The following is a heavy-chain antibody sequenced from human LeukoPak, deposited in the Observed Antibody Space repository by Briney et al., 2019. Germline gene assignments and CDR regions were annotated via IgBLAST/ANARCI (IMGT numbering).Heavy chain of an antibody. D-gene: IGHD3-10*01. Sequence: GGSLRLSCAASGFTFSSYAMSWVRQAPGKGLEWVSAITGSGGSTYYTDSVKGRFTISRDNSQNTLYLQMNSLRADDTAVYYCGKAIGSGAYYRPDYWGQGTLVTVSS. CDR2: ITGSGGST. J-gene: IGHJ4*02. V-gene: IGHV3-23*01. CDR1: GFTFSSYA. CDR3: GKAIGSGAYYRPDY.